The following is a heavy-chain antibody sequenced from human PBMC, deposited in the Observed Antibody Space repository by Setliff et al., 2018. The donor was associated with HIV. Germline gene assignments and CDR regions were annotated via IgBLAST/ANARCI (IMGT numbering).Heavy chain of an antibody. CDR3: AHMATQWDGFDI. CDR1: GETFSSYA. D-gene: IGHD2-8*01. J-gene: IGHJ3*02. V-gene: IGHV1-69*13. Sequence: GASVKVSCKASGETFSSYAINWVRQAPGQGLEWMGVIIPIFATPNYAQTFQGRLTITADQSTTTAYMKLCGLTSKDTAVYFCAHMATQWDGFDIWGQGTMVTVSS. CDR2: IIPIFATP.